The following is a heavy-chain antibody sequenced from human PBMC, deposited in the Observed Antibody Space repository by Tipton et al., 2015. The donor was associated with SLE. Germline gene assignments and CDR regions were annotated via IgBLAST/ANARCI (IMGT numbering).Heavy chain of an antibody. Sequence: SLRLSCAASGFTFSSHSMTWVRQAPGKGLEWVSGISGTDGSIYYADSVKGRFTISRDNSKNTLYLQMNALRAEDTAVYYCAKAIAVAGPFDFWGQGTLVTVSS. CDR1: GFTFSSHS. CDR2: ISGTDGSI. D-gene: IGHD6-19*01. J-gene: IGHJ4*02. V-gene: IGHV3-23*01. CDR3: AKAIAVAGPFDF.